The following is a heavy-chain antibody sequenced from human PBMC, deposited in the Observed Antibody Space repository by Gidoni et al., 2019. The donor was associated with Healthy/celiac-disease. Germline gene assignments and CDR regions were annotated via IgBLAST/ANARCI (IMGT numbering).Heavy chain of an antibody. CDR3: ASLSLGAAARMDV. D-gene: IGHD2-15*01. V-gene: IGHV4-34*01. CDR2: INHSGST. J-gene: IGHJ6*02. CDR1: GGSFSGYY. Sequence: QVQLQQWGAGLLKPSETLSLTCAVYGGSFSGYYWSWIRQPPGKGLEWIGEINHSGSTNYNPSLKSRVTISVDTSKNQFSLKLSSVTAADTAVYYCASLSLGAAARMDVWGQGTTVTVSS.